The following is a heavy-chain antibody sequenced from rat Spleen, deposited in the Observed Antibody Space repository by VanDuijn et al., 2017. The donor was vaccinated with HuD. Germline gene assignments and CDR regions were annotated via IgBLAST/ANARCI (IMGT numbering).Heavy chain of an antibody. V-gene: IGHV5-29*01. CDR2: SSYGVSFGHSNT. Sequence: EVQLVESGGGLVQPGRFLKLPCAASGFTLSDYGMAWVRQAPTQGLEWVATSSYGVSFGHSNTYYRDSVKGRFTISTDNAKSTLRLQMDSLRSEDTATYYCARRHYGYTDYFDYWGQGVMVTVSS. CDR1: GFTLSDYG. CDR3: ARRHYGYTDYFDY. J-gene: IGHJ2*01. D-gene: IGHD1-9*01.